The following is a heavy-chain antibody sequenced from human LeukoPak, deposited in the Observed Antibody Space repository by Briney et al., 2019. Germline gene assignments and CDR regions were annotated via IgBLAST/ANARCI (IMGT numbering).Heavy chain of an antibody. CDR1: GFTFYDYT. J-gene: IGHJ4*02. CDR2: ISWNSGSI. Sequence: GGSLRLSSAASGFTFYDYTMHWVRHAPGKGLEWVSGISWNSGSIAYADSVKGRFTISRDNAKHSLYLQMNSLRAEDTALYYCAKVGDGYNHGPFDYWGQGTLVTVSS. V-gene: IGHV3-9*01. CDR3: AKVGDGYNHGPFDY. D-gene: IGHD5-24*01.